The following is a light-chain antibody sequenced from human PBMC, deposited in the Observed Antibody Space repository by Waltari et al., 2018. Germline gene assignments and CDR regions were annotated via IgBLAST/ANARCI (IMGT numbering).Light chain of an antibody. CDR1: QSVSSY. CDR3: QQRSNWPPYT. CDR2: DAS. V-gene: IGKV3-11*01. Sequence: EIVLTQSPATLSLSPGERATLSCRASQSVSSYLAWYQQKPGQAPRLLIDDASNWATGNPARLSGSGSETDFALTISSLEPEDCAVYYCQQRSNWPPYTLSHGPKLAIK. J-gene: IGKJ2*01.